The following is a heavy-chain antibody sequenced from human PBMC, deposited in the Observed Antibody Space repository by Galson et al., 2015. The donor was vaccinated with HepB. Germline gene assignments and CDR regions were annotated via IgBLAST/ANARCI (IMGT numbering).Heavy chain of an antibody. Sequence: PALVKPTQTLTLTCTFSGFSLSTSGMRVSWIRQPPGKALEWLARIDWDDDKFYSTSLKTRLTISKDTSKNQVVLTMTNMDPVDTATYYCARVIATVGTPENWFDPWVQGTLVTVSS. D-gene: IGHD6-13*01. CDR3: ARVIATVGTPENWFDP. CDR2: IDWDDDK. CDR1: GFSLSTSGMR. J-gene: IGHJ5*02. V-gene: IGHV2-70*04.